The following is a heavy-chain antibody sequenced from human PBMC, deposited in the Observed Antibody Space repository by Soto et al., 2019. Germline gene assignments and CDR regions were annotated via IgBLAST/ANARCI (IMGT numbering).Heavy chain of an antibody. D-gene: IGHD6-19*01. V-gene: IGHV3-49*03. CDR3: TRVRRYSSGWYGN. J-gene: IGHJ4*02. CDR1: GFTFGDYA. CDR2: IRSKAYGGTT. Sequence: GGSLRLSCTASGFTFGDYAMSWFRQAPGKGLEWVGFIRSKAYGGTTEYAASVKGRFTISRDDSKGMAYLQMNSLKTEDTAVYYCTRVRRYSSGWYGNWGQGTLVTVSS.